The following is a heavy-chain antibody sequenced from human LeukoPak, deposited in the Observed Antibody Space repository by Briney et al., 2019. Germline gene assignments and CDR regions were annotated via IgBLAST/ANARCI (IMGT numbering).Heavy chain of an antibody. V-gene: IGHV1-2*06. CDR2: IDSNSGGT. CDR1: GYTLTDYY. CDR3: ARALGVGFAEDVYYFDF. D-gene: IGHD3-10*01. Sequence: ASVKVSCKASGYTLTDYYIHWVRQAPGQGLEWMGRIDSNSGGTNYAQKFQGRVTMTRDTPTNTVYLKLTSLRSTDTALYYCARALGVGFAEDVYYFDFWGQGSLVTVSS. J-gene: IGHJ4*02.